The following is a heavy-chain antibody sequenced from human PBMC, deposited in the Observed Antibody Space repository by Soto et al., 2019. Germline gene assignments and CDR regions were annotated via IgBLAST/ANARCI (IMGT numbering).Heavy chain of an antibody. CDR1: GYTFTSYY. V-gene: IGHV1-46*03. D-gene: IGHD6-25*01. Sequence: QVQLVQSGAEVKKPGASVRISCKASGYTFTSYYIHWVRQAPGQGLEWMAIVNPTGGSTNYAQNFQGRVTVTFDTSTSTVFMELNSLRYEDTAVDYCARHLAAGDSWGQGTLVTVSS. CDR3: ARHLAAGDS. J-gene: IGHJ4*02. CDR2: VNPTGGST.